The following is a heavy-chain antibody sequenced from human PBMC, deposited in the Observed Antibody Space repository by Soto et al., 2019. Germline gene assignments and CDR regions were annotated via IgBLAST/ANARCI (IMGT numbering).Heavy chain of an antibody. D-gene: IGHD6-19*01. V-gene: IGHV4-39*01. CDR1: GVSIGSSDYY. CDR3: MRLPRTTVAGTGAYY. J-gene: IGHJ4*02. Sequence: QLQLQESGPGLVKPSETLALTCTVSGVSIGSSDYYWGWIRQSPGRGLDWIASINSGGRTFYNPAHKSRVSLFIDTSRSQFSLRLSSVTATDTAVYFCMRLPRTTVAGTGAYYWGQGTLVIVSS. CDR2: INSGGRT.